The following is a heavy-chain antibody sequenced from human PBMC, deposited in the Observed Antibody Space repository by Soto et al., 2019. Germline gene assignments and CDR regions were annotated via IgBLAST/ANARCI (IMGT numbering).Heavy chain of an antibody. CDR1: GGSISRGGYY. Sequence: QVQLQASGPGLVKPSQTLSLTCTVSGGSISRGGYYWSWIRQHPGTGLERIGYIYYSGSTYYNPSPKCRVTISVDTSKNQFSLKLSSVTAADTAVYYCAREPGFYGDYNWFDPLGQGTLVTVSS. CDR2: IYYSGST. CDR3: AREPGFYGDYNWFDP. V-gene: IGHV4-31*03. D-gene: IGHD4-17*01. J-gene: IGHJ5*02.